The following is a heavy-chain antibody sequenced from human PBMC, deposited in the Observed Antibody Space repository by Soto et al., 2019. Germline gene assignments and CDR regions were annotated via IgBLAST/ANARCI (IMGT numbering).Heavy chain of an antibody. D-gene: IGHD2-15*01. CDR2: INHSGRT. CDR3: ARGSELRDYDY. CDR1: GGSFSGYY. Sequence: QVQLQQWGAGLLKPSETLSLTCAVYGGSFSGYYWSWIRQPPGKGLEWIGEINHSGRTNYNPSLKSRVTISVDTSKNQFSLKLGSVTAADTAVYYCARGSELRDYDYWGQGTLVTVSS. J-gene: IGHJ4*02. V-gene: IGHV4-34*01.